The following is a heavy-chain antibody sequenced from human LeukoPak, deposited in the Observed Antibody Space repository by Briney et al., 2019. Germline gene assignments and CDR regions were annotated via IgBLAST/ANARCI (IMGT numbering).Heavy chain of an antibody. V-gene: IGHV3-11*01. CDR1: GFTFSDYY. D-gene: IGHD3-16*02. CDR2: ISSSGSTI. J-gene: IGHJ4*02. CDR3: ARDTEDVWGSYRPPIDY. Sequence: GGSLRLSCAASGFTFSDYYMSWIRQAPGKGLEWVSYISSSGSTIYYADSVKGRFTISRDNAKNSLYLQMNSLRAEDTAVYYCARDTEDVWGSYRPPIDYWGQGTLVTVSS.